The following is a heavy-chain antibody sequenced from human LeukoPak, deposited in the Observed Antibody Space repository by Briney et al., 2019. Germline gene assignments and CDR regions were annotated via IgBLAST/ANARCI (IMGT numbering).Heavy chain of an antibody. CDR3: ARGPLRFLGGIDY. CDR1: GGSISSGGYY. D-gene: IGHD3-3*01. V-gene: IGHV4-31*03. CDR2: IYYSGST. Sequence: SETLSLTCTVSGGSISSGGYYWSWIRQHPGKGLEWIGYIYYSGSTYYNPSLKSRVTISVDTSKNQFSLKLSSVTAADTAVYYCARGPLRFLGGIDYWGQGTLVTVSS. J-gene: IGHJ4*02.